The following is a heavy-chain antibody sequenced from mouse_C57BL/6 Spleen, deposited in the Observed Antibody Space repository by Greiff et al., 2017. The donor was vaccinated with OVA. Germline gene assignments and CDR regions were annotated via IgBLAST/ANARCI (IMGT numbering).Heavy chain of an antibody. CDR2: LYPGSGST. CDR1: GYTFTSYW. D-gene: IGHD1-1*01. J-gene: IGHJ4*01. V-gene: IGHV1-55*01. CDR3: ARTNFCGSSPYSAMDY. Sequence: QVQLQQPGAELVKPGASVKMSCKASGYTFTSYWLTWVKQRPGQGLEWIGDLYPGSGSTNYNEKFQSKATLTVDTSSSKACMQLSSLTAEDSAVYYCARTNFCGSSPYSAMDYWGQGTSVTVSS.